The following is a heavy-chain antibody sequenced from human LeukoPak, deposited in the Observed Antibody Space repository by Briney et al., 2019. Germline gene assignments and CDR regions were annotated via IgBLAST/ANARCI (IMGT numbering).Heavy chain of an antibody. Sequence: PSETLSLTCAVSGGSISITHYWSWVRQPPGKGLEWIGEIYYSGNTNYNPSFKSRVTISVDKSKNHFSLRLSSVTAADTAVYYCATSPGKDGCSSSDCYLPFFFFDNWGQGTLVTVSS. CDR2: IYYSGNT. CDR3: ATSPGKDGCSSSDCYLPFFFFDN. V-gene: IGHV4-4*02. CDR1: GGSISITHY. J-gene: IGHJ4*02. D-gene: IGHD2-21*02.